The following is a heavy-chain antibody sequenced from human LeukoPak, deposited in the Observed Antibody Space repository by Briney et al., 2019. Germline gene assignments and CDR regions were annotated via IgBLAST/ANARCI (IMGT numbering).Heavy chain of an antibody. Sequence: GVSLRLSFTASGFSFTDYIMHWLRQAPGQGLEWVLSISGSGAYIYYAVSVKGRFTISTDSAKNSLYLQMNSLRAEDTAVYYCAGRCSVIRCHFSSYGMDVWGQGTTVTVA. J-gene: IGHJ6*02. CDR2: ISGSGAYI. V-gene: IGHV3-21*06. CDR1: GFSFTDYI. CDR3: AGRCSVIRCHFSSYGMDV. D-gene: IGHD2-15*01.